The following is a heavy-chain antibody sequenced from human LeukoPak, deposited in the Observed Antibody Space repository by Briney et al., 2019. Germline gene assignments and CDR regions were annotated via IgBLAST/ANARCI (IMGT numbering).Heavy chain of an antibody. Sequence: GSLRLSCAASGFTFSSYAMSWVRQAPGKGLEWVSAISGSGGSTYYADSVKGRFTISRDNSKNTLYLQMNSLRAEDTAVYYCSRGPYVDIVATADYWGQGTLVTVSS. V-gene: IGHV3-23*01. J-gene: IGHJ4*02. CDR1: GFTFSSYA. CDR2: ISGSGGST. D-gene: IGHD5-12*01. CDR3: SRGPYVDIVATADY.